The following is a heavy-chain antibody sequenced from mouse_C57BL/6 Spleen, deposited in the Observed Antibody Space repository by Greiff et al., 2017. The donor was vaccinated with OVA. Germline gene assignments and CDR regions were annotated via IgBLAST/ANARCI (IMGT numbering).Heavy chain of an antibody. Sequence: QVQLKESGAELVKPGASVKISCKASGYAFSSYWMNWVKQRPGKGLEWIGQIYPGDGDTNYNGKFKGKATLTADKSSSTAYMQLSSLTSEDSAVYFCARSYDDAMDYWGQGTSVTVSS. CDR3: ARSYDDAMDY. CDR2: IYPGDGDT. J-gene: IGHJ4*01. CDR1: GYAFSSYW. V-gene: IGHV1-80*01. D-gene: IGHD2-14*01.